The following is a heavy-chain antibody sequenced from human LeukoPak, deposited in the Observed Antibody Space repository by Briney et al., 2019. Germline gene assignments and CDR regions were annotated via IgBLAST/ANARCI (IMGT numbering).Heavy chain of an antibody. CDR3: ARETQFCSGGRCHGAFDN. V-gene: IGHV3-48*03. CDR1: GFTFSSYG. D-gene: IGHD2-15*01. J-gene: IGHJ5*02. CDR2: IKNGGSTI. Sequence: GGSLRLSCAASGFTFSSYGMHWVRQAPGKGLEWVSYIKNGGSTILYADSVKGRFTISRDDAKNSLYLQMNTLRAEDTAIYYCARETQFCSGGRCHGAFDNWGQGTLVTVS.